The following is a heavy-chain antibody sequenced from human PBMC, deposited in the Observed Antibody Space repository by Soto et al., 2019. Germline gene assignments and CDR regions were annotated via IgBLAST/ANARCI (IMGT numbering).Heavy chain of an antibody. J-gene: IGHJ4*02. D-gene: IGHD1-26*01. V-gene: IGHV1-3*01. Sequence: ASVKVSCKASGYTFTSYSMHWVRQAPGQRREWMGWINAGNGNTKYSQKFQGRVTITRDTSASTAYMELSSLRSEDTAVYYCARDQVGATNLDYWGQGTLVNVSS. CDR1: GYTFTSYS. CDR3: ARDQVGATNLDY. CDR2: INAGNGNT.